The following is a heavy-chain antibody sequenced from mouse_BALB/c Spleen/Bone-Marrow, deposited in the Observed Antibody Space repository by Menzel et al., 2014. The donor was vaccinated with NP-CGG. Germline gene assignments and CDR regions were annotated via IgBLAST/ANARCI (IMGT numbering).Heavy chain of an antibody. CDR3: ASYVYGYYFDY. CDR2: IDPANGNT. D-gene: IGHD2-2*01. CDR1: GFNIKDTY. Sequence: VQLKQSGAELVKSGASVKLYCTASGFNIKDTYMHWVKQRPEQGLEWIGRIDPANGNTKYDPKFQGKATITADTSSNTAYLQLSSLTSEDTAVYYCASYVYGYYFDYWGQGTTLTVSS. J-gene: IGHJ2*01. V-gene: IGHV14-3*02.